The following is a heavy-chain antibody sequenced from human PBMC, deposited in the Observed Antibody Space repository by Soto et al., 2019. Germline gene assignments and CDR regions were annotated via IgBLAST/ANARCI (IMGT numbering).Heavy chain of an antibody. CDR3: TRIVLVPAAEAWFDP. CDR1: GVTFSSYW. V-gene: IGHV3-7*03. D-gene: IGHD2-2*01. J-gene: IGHJ5*02. CDR2: IKQDGSEK. Sequence: GGSLRLSCAASGVTFSSYWMSLVRQAPGKGLEWVADIKQDGSEKYYVDSVKGRFTISRDNAKNSLYLQMNSLKTEDTAVYYCTRIVLVPAAEAWFDPWGQGTLVTVSS.